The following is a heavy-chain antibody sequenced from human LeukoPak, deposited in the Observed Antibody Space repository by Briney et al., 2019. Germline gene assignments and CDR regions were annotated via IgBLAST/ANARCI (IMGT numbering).Heavy chain of an antibody. CDR2: INHSGST. Sequence: SETLSLTCAVYGGTFSGYYWSRIRQPPGKGLEWIGEINHSGSTNYNPSLKSRVTISVDTSKNQFSLKLSSVTAADTAVYYCARDSLDSYDFWSGLEYYYYMDVWGKGTTVTVSS. CDR3: ARDSLDSYDFWSGLEYYYYMDV. CDR1: GGTFSGYY. V-gene: IGHV4-34*01. J-gene: IGHJ6*03. D-gene: IGHD3-3*01.